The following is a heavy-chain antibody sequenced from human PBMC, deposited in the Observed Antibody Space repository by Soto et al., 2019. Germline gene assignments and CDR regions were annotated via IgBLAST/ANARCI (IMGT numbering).Heavy chain of an antibody. CDR3: ARGDGYSSGWYVSYYYGMDV. D-gene: IGHD6-19*01. J-gene: IGHJ6*02. Sequence: GASVKVSCKASGGTFSSYGISWVLQAPGQGLEWMGWIIPIFGTANYAQKFQGRVTITADESTSTAYMELSSLRSEDTAVYYRARGDGYSSGWYVSYYYGMDVWGQGTTVTVSS. V-gene: IGHV1-69*13. CDR1: GGTFSSYG. CDR2: IIPIFGTA.